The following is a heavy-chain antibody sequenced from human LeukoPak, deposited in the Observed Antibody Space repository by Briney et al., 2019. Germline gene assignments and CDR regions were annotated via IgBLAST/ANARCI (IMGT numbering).Heavy chain of an antibody. D-gene: IGHD3-22*01. J-gene: IGHJ4*02. V-gene: IGHV1-18*01. CDR2: ISAYNGNT. CDR3: ARGAPYYYDSSGYSDY. Sequence: ASVKVSCKASGYTFISYGISWVRQAPGQGLEWMGWISAYNGNTNYAQKLQGRVTMTTDTSTSTAYMELRSLRSDDTAVYYCARGAPYYYDSSGYSDYWGQGTLVTVSS. CDR1: GYTFISYG.